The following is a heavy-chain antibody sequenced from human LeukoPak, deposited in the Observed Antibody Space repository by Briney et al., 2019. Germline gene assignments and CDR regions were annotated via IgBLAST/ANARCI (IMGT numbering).Heavy chain of an antibody. CDR3: ARGDISDY. CDR2: INPSVGGT. CDR1: GYTFTSYY. J-gene: IGHJ4*02. Sequence: ASVKVSCKASGYTFTSYYIHWVRQAPGQGLEWMGLINPSVGGTIYAQNFQGRVTMTGDTSTSTVYMELSSLRSEDTAVHYCARGDISDYWGQGTLVTVSS. D-gene: IGHD3-3*02. V-gene: IGHV1-46*01.